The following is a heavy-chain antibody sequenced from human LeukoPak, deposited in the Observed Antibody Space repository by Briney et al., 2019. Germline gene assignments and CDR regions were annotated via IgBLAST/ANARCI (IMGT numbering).Heavy chain of an antibody. CDR1: GFTLSGSA. CDR2: IRSKANSYAT. V-gene: IGHV3-73*01. J-gene: IGHJ3*02. Sequence: PGGSLRLSCAASGFTLSGSAMHWVRQASGKGLEWVGRIRSKANSYATAYAASVKGRFTISRDDSKNTAYLQMNSLKTEDTAVYYCLTGDAFDIWGQGTMVTVSS. D-gene: IGHD3-9*01. CDR3: LTGDAFDI.